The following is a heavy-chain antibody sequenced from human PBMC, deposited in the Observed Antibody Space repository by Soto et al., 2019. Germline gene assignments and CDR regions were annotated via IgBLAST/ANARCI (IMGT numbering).Heavy chain of an antibody. D-gene: IGHD3-3*01. J-gene: IGHJ6*02. V-gene: IGHV3-23*01. CDR2: ISGSGGTT. CDR3: ARDRSYYDFWSGYDYYYGMDV. CDR1: GFTFSNYA. Sequence: GGSLRLSCAASGFTFSNYAMNWVRQAPGKGLEWVSAISGSGGTTYYADSVKGRFTMSRDNSKNTLYLQMNSLRAEDTAVYYCARDRSYYDFWSGYDYYYGMDVWGQGTTVTGSS.